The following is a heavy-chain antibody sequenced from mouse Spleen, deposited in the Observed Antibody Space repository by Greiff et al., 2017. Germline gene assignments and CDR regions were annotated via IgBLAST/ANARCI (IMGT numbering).Heavy chain of an antibody. CDR2: IWGDGST. Sequence: VTLVESGPGLVAPSQSLSITCTVSGFSLTSYGVSWVRQPPGKGLEWLGVIWGDGSTNYHSALISRLCISKDNSKSQVVLKLNSLQTDDTATYYCAKPRSSECFDVWGTGTTVTVSS. CDR3: AKPRSSECFDV. V-gene: IGHV2-3*01. CDR1: GFSLTSYG. J-gene: IGHJ1*03. D-gene: IGHD1-1*01.